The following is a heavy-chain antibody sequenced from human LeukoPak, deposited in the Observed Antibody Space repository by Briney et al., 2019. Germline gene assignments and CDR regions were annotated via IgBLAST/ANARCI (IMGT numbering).Heavy chain of an antibody. V-gene: IGHV4-4*07. J-gene: IGHJ4*02. Sequence: PSETLSLTCTVSGDSISPYYWSWIRQPAGKGLEWIGRIYTSESIYYNPFLKSRVTMSLDTSRNQISLKLSSVTAADTAVYYCARDDVGITAVGSVWGQGTLVTVSS. CDR2: IYTSESI. D-gene: IGHD6-13*01. CDR3: ARDDVGITAVGSV. CDR1: GDSISPYY.